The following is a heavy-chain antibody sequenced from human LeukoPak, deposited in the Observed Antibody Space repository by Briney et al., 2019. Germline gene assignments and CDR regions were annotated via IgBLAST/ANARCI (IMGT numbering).Heavy chain of an antibody. D-gene: IGHD3-10*01. CDR1: GGSISSYY. CDR3: ARHGTMVRGSFDY. J-gene: IGHJ4*02. Sequence: PETLSLTCTVSGGSISSYYWSWIRQPPGKGLEWIGYIYYSGSTNYNPSLKSRVTISVDTSKNQFSLKLSSVTAADTAVYYCARHGTMVRGSFDYWGQGTLVTVSS. V-gene: IGHV4-59*08. CDR2: IYYSGST.